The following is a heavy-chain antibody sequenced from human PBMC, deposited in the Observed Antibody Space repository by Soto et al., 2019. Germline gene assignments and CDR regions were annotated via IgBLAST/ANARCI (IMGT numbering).Heavy chain of an antibody. CDR1: GGSISSSSYY. CDR3: ARRRGARSTTNWFDP. Sequence: ASETLSLTCTVSGGSISSSSYYWGWIRQPPGKGLEWIGSIYYSGSTYYNPSLKSRVTISVDTSKNQFSLKLSSVTAADTAVHYCARRRGARSTTNWFDPWGQGTLVTVSS. D-gene: IGHD5-12*01. CDR2: IYYSGST. V-gene: IGHV4-39*01. J-gene: IGHJ5*02.